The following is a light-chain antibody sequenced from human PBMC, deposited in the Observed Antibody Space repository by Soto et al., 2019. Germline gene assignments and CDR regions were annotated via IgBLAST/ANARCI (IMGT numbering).Light chain of an antibody. CDR2: EVS. CDR1: LSDVGFYKY. V-gene: IGLV2-14*01. J-gene: IGLJ1*01. CDR3: NSYTDTSTRYV. Sequence: QSVLTQPASVSGSPGQSITISCTVSLSDVGFYKYVSWYQQHPGKAPKVLIYEVSNRPSGVSNRFSGSKSGNTASLTISGLQAEDEADYYCNSYTDTSTRYVFGTGTKVTVL.